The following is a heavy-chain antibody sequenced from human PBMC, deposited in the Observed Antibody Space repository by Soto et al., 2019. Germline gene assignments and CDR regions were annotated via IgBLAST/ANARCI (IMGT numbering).Heavy chain of an antibody. CDR3: ASDPARGYGMDG. V-gene: IGHV4-4*02. J-gene: IGHJ6*02. CDR1: GGSISNSNW. Sequence: QVQLQESGPGLVKPSGTLSLTCDVSGGSISNSNWWRWLRPSPGKGLEWIGVIYHSGSTNYNPSLKRRVPISVDTSNHQFSLKLVSVTAADAAVDYCASDPARGYGMDGWGQGRTVTVSS. CDR2: IYHSGST.